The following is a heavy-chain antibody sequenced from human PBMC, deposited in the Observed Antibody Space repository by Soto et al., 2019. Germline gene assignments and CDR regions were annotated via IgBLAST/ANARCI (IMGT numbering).Heavy chain of an antibody. CDR2: IWYDGSNK. J-gene: IGHJ4*02. CDR1: GFTFSSYG. D-gene: IGHD6-19*01. CDR3: ARDPPSGWSVGGLWYYFDY. Sequence: GGSLRLSCAASGFTFSSYGMHWVRQAPGKGLEWVAVIWYDGSNKYYADSVKGRFTISRDNAKNTLYLQMNSLRAEDTAVYYCARDPPSGWSVGGLWYYFDYWGQGTLVTVSS. V-gene: IGHV3-33*01.